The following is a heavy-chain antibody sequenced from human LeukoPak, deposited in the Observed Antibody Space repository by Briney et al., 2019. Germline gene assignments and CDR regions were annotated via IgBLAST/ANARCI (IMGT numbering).Heavy chain of an antibody. Sequence: GGSLRLSCAASGFTFSSYSMNWVRQAPGKGLEWVSSISSSSSYIYYADSVKGRFTISRDNSKNTLYLQMSSLSTEDTAVYYCVKDTARVPGDYWGRGTLVTASS. CDR2: ISSSSSYI. V-gene: IGHV3-21*01. D-gene: IGHD5-18*01. CDR1: GFTFSSYS. J-gene: IGHJ4*02. CDR3: VKDTARVPGDY.